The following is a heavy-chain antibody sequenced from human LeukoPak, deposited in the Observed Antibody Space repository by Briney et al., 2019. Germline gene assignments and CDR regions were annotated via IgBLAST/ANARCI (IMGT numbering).Heavy chain of an antibody. CDR2: ISWNSGSI. D-gene: IGHD6-13*01. V-gene: IGHV3-9*01. J-gene: IGHJ4*02. CDR3: ARSRGQYSSSWYYNY. Sequence: GGSLRLSCAASGFTFDDYAMHWVRQAPGKGLEWVSGISWNSGSIGCADSVKGRFTISRDNAKNSLYLQVNSLRAEDTAVYYCARSRGQYSSSWYYNYWGQGTLVTVSS. CDR1: GFTFDDYA.